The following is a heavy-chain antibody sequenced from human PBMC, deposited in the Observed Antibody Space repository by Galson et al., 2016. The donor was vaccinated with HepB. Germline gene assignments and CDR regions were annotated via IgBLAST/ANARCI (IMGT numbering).Heavy chain of an antibody. CDR3: ARGKSLWTTPWNYGLDV. V-gene: IGHV3-13*01. J-gene: IGHJ6*04. CDR1: GFSFSLYD. CDR2: IGTAPGDT. Sequence: SLRFSCAASGFSFSLYDMHWVRQVTGKGLEWVSAIGTAPGDTNYLDSVKGRFTISRENADNSLYLQMNSLRPGDTAVYYCARGKSLWTTPWNYGLDVWGKGTTVTVSS. D-gene: IGHD4-17*01.